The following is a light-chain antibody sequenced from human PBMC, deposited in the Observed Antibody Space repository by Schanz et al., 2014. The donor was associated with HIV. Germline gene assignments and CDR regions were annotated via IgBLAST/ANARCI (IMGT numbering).Light chain of an antibody. Sequence: EIVLTQSPGTLSLSPGERATLRCRASQTVSSSSLAWYQQKPGQSPRLLIYAASTRATGIPDRFSGSGSGTDFTLTISRLEPEDFAVYYCQQYGSSPWTFGQGTKVEIK. CDR1: QTVSSSS. CDR2: AAS. CDR3: QQYGSSPWT. V-gene: IGKV3-20*01. J-gene: IGKJ1*01.